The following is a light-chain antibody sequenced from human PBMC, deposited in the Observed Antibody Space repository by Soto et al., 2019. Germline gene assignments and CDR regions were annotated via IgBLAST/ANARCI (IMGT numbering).Light chain of an antibody. CDR2: DAS. V-gene: IGKV1-5*01. CDR3: QQYNSYSGT. J-gene: IGKJ1*01. Sequence: DIQMTQSPSTLSASVGDRVTITCRASQSTSSWLAWYQQKPGKAPKLLIYDASSLESGVPSRFSGGGSGTEFTLTISSLQPDDFATYYCQQYNSYSGTFGQGTKVEIK. CDR1: QSTSSW.